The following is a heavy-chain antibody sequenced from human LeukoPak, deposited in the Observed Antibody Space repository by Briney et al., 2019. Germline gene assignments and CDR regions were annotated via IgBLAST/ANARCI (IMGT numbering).Heavy chain of an antibody. CDR2: ISYDGSNK. CDR3: AKDRGYSHGNDLDY. CDR1: GFTFSSYG. V-gene: IGHV3-30*18. D-gene: IGHD5-18*01. J-gene: IGHJ4*02. Sequence: GRSLRLSCAASGFTFSSYGMHWVRQAPGKGLEWVAVISYDGSNKYYADSVKGRFTISRDNSKNTLYLQMNSLRAEDTAVYYCAKDRGYSHGNDLDYWGQGTLVTVSS.